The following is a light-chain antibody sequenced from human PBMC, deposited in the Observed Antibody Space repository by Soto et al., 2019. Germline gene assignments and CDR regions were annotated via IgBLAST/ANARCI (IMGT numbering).Light chain of an antibody. CDR2: DAS. CDR1: QDISSA. V-gene: IGKV1-13*02. CDR3: KQFHSFPHL. Sequence: AIQLTQSPSSLSASVGDRVTITCRSSQDISSALAWYQQKPGKPPTLLIFDASILEGGVPSRFSGRGSGTEFSLTLSSLQPEDFATYYCKQFHSFPHLFGPGTKVDVK. J-gene: IGKJ3*01.